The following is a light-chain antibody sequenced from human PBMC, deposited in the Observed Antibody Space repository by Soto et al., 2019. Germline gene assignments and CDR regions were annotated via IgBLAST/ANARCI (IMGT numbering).Light chain of an antibody. CDR2: AAS. CDR1: QDISNN. CDR3: QKYNSVPIT. V-gene: IGKV1-27*01. Sequence: DIQMTQSPSSLSASVGDRVTSTCRASQDISNNLAWYQQKPGKVPKVLIYAASTLQSGVPSRFSGSGSGTDFTLTISSLQPEDVATYYCQKYNSVPITFGQGTRLEIK. J-gene: IGKJ5*01.